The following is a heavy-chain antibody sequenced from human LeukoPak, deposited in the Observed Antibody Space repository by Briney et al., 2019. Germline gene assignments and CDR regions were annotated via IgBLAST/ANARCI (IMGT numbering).Heavy chain of an antibody. Sequence: GTSVKVSCKASGFTFTSSAMQWVRQACGQRLEWIGWIVVGSGNTNYAQKFQERVTITRDMSTSTAYMELSSLRSEDTAVYYCAAAETTVVTLDYWGQGTLVTVSS. CDR2: IVVGSGNT. D-gene: IGHD4-23*01. V-gene: IGHV1-58*02. CDR3: AAAETTVVTLDY. J-gene: IGHJ4*02. CDR1: GFTFTSSA.